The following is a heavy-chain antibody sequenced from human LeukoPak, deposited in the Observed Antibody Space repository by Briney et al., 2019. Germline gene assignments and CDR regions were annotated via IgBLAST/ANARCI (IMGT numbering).Heavy chain of an antibody. CDR3: ARATVTTRWGYYYYYYMDV. CDR2: IYYSGST. Sequence: PSETLSLTCTVSGYSISSGYYWGWIRQPPGKGLEWIGYIYYSGSTNYNPSLKSRVTISVDTSKNQFSLKLSSVTAADTAVYYCARATVTTRWGYYYYYYMDVWGKGTTVTVSS. D-gene: IGHD4-17*01. J-gene: IGHJ6*03. CDR1: GYSISSGYY. V-gene: IGHV4-61*01.